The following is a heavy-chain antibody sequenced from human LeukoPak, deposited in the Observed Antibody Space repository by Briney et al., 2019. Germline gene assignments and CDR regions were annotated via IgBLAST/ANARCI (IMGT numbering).Heavy chain of an antibody. CDR2: MGSSGSHI. V-gene: IGHV3-21*01. D-gene: IGHD2-15*01. J-gene: IGHJ5*01. Sequence: GGSLRLSCAASGFNFGIYSMTWVRQAPGKGLEWVASMGSSGSHIYYADSVKGRFTISRDNAKNSLYLQLNSLGAEDTAVYFCSRTGGYCALHCRGMGNRFDSWGRGTLVGVSS. CDR1: GFNFGIYS. CDR3: SRTGGYCALHCRGMGNRFDS.